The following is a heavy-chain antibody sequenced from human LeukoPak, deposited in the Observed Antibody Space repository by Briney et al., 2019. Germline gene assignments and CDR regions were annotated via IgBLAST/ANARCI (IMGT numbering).Heavy chain of an antibody. CDR1: GYTLPDYY. CDR2: IISIFGTA. J-gene: IGHJ6*03. D-gene: IGHD6-19*01. V-gene: IGHV1-69*13. Sequence: ASVNLSCGSSGYTLPDYYIHWVRHARGQGLVWMGGIISIFGTANYAQKFQGRVTITADESTSTAYMELSSLRSEDTAVYYCARSIVVAGTAAHIYYYYYMDVWGKGTTVTISS. CDR3: ARSIVVAGTAAHIYYYYYMDV.